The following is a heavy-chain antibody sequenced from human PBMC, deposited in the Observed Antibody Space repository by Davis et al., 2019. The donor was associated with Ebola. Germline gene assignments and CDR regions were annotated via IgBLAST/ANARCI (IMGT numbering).Heavy chain of an antibody. CDR3: AKGSQQPDY. Sequence: GESLKISCAASGFTFSSYAMSWVRQAPGKGLEWVSAISGSGGSTYYADSVKGRFTISRDNSKNTLYLQMNSLRAEDTAVYYCAKGSQQPDYWGQGTLVTVSS. CDR2: ISGSGGST. D-gene: IGHD2-2*01. CDR1: GFTFSSYA. V-gene: IGHV3-23*01. J-gene: IGHJ4*02.